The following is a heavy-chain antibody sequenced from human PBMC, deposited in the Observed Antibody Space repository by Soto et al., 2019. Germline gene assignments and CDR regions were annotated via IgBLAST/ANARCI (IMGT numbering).Heavy chain of an antibody. CDR2: IYNGGSK. V-gene: IGHV3-66*01. D-gene: IGHD6-6*01. CDR3: ARAKYSSSFFDY. J-gene: IGHJ4*02. CDR1: GFTFSSYW. Sequence: AGGSLRLSCAASGFTFSSYWMHWVRQAPGKGLVWVSVIYNGGSKYYTESGKGKINKSKDKSKNTLYLQMNSLRAEYTAVYYCARAKYSSSFFDYWGQGTLVTVSS.